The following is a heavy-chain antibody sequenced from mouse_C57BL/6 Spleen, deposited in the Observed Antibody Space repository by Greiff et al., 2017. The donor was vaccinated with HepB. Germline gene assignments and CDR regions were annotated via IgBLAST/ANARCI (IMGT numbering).Heavy chain of an antibody. J-gene: IGHJ2*01. CDR3: TRRYYGSSYEYFDY. CDR1: GYTFTDYE. V-gene: IGHV1-15*01. CDR2: IDPETGGT. D-gene: IGHD1-1*01. Sequence: VKLMESGAELVRPGASVTLSCKASGYTFTDYEMHWVKQTPVHGLEWIGAIDPETGGTAYNQKFKGKAILTADKSSSTAYMELRSLTSEDSAVYYCTRRYYGSSYEYFDYWGQGTTLTVSS.